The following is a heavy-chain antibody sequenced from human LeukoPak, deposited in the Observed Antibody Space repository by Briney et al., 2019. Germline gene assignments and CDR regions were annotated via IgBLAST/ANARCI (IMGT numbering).Heavy chain of an antibody. Sequence: PGGSLRLSCAASGFTFSTHSMTWVRQAPGKGLEWVSYISHTGNDIYYGESVKGRFTISRDNAKNSLYLQMHTLRAEDTAVYYCAGDGTGVLPGDAFDIWSQGTMVTASS. CDR2: ISHTGNDI. CDR3: AGDGTGVLPGDAFDI. CDR1: GFTFSTHS. J-gene: IGHJ3*02. V-gene: IGHV3-21*05. D-gene: IGHD1-1*01.